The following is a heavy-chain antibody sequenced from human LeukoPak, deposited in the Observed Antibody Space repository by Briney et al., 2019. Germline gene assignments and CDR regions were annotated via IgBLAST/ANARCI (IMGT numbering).Heavy chain of an antibody. D-gene: IGHD3-22*01. V-gene: IGHV3-53*01. CDR1: GGSFSGYY. Sequence: PSETLSLTCAVYGGSFSGYYWSWIRQPPGKGLEWVSVIYTSGSTFYADSVKGRFTISRDNSKNTLYLQMNNLRAEDTAVYYCAREHDTSGYILGYWGQGTLVTVSS. J-gene: IGHJ4*02. CDR3: AREHDTSGYILGY. CDR2: IYTSGST.